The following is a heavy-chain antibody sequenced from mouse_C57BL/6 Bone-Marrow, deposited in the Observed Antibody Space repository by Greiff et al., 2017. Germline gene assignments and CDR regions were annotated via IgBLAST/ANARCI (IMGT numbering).Heavy chain of an antibody. J-gene: IGHJ1*03. D-gene: IGHD1-1*01. CDR1: GYTFTSYG. V-gene: IGHV1-81*01. Sequence: LVESGAELARPGASVKLSCKASGYTFTSYGISWVKQRTGQGLEWIGEIYPRSGNTYYNEKFKGKATLTADKSSSTAYMELRSLTSEDSAVYFCARWTLVTTVVAHWYFDVWGTGTTVTVSS. CDR2: IYPRSGNT. CDR3: ARWTLVTTVVAHWYFDV.